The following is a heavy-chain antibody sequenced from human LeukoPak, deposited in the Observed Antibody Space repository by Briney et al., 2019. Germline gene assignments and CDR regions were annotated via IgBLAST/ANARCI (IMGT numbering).Heavy chain of an antibody. Sequence: GASVKVSCKAFGYTFTGYYMHWVRQAPGQGLEWMGRINPNSGGTNYAQKFQGRVTMTRDTSISAAYMELSRLRSDDTAVYYCARGGETYYDFWSGYHILFDYWGQGTLVTVSS. V-gene: IGHV1-2*06. D-gene: IGHD3-3*01. CDR1: GYTFTGYY. CDR2: INPNSGGT. CDR3: ARGGETYYDFWSGYHILFDY. J-gene: IGHJ4*02.